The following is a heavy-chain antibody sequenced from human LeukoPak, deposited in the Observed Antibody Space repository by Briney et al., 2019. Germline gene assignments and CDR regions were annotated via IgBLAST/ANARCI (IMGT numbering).Heavy chain of an antibody. J-gene: IGHJ4*02. CDR2: IYHSGST. CDR3: ARSYWTGSHHLDF. Sequence: SETLSLTCAVSGGSISSSYWWTWVRQPPGKGLEWIGEIYHSGSTNYNPSLKSRLTISVDKSKNQFSLKLSSVTAADTAVYYCARSYWTGSHHLDFWGQGTLVTVSS. V-gene: IGHV4-4*02. CDR1: GGSISSSYW. D-gene: IGHD3/OR15-3a*01.